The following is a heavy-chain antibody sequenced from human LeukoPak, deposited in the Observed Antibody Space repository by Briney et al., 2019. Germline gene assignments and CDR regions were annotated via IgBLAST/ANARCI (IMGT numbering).Heavy chain of an antibody. CDR2: IYHTGTT. Sequence: PSETLSLTCTVSGGSLSPYYWTWIWQPPGKGLEWIGYIYHTGTTRYNPSLNSRVTISVETSKNQFSLRLNSVTAADTAIYYCARLDSGDHGNIPHWGQGTLVTVSS. D-gene: IGHD1-26*01. V-gene: IGHV4-59*08. CDR1: GGSLSPYY. CDR3: ARLDSGDHGNIPH. J-gene: IGHJ1*01.